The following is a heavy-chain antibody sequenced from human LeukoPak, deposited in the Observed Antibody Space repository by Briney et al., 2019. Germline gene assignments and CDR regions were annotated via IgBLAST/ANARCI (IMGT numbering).Heavy chain of an antibody. D-gene: IGHD3-10*01. CDR2: INPNSGGT. Sequence: ASVKVSCKASGYTFTGYYMHWVRQAPGQGLEWMGWINPNSGGTNYAQKFQSRVTMTRDTSISTAYMELSRLRSDDTAVYYCASFGVRGYYYGMDVWGQGTTVTVSS. V-gene: IGHV1-2*02. CDR3: ASFGVRGYYYGMDV. CDR1: GYTFTGYY. J-gene: IGHJ6*02.